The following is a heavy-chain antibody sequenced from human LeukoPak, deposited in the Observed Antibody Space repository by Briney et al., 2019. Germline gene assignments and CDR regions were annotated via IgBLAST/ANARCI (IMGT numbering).Heavy chain of an antibody. D-gene: IGHD5-18*01. Sequence: PGGSLRLSCVASGVAFHTFIMTWVRQAPGRGLEWVSYINSAGIMYYADSVKGRFTISRDNAKNSLYLQMNSLRAEDTALYYCAKLYGYSYGYIDFWGQGTLVTVSS. CDR2: INSAGIM. V-gene: IGHV3-48*04. CDR3: AKLYGYSYGYIDF. CDR1: GVAFHTFI. J-gene: IGHJ4*02.